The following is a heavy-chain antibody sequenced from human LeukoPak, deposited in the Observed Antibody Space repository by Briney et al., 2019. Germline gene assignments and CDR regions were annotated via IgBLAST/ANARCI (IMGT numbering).Heavy chain of an antibody. V-gene: IGHV1-18*01. CDR2: ISAYNGNT. D-gene: IGHD3-9*01. CDR1: GYTFTSYG. Sequence: ASVKVSCKASGYTFTSYGISWVRQAPGQGLEWMGWISAYNGNTNYAQKLQGRVTMTTDTSTSTAYMELRSLRSDDTAVYYCARALVPLRYFDWLLAPAAFDIWGQGTMVTVFS. CDR3: ARALVPLRYFDWLLAPAAFDI. J-gene: IGHJ3*02.